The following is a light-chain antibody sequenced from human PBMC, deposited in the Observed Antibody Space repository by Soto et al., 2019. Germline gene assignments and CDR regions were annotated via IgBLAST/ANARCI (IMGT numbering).Light chain of an antibody. J-gene: IGLJ1*01. CDR3: SSYTSSTPLYV. Sequence: QSALTQPASVSGSPGQSLTISCTGTSSDVGGYNYVSWYQHHPGKAPKLMIYDVTNRPSGVSNRFSGSKSGNTASLTISGLQAEDEADYYCSSYTSSTPLYVFGTGTKVTVL. V-gene: IGLV2-14*03. CDR1: SSDVGGYNY. CDR2: DVT.